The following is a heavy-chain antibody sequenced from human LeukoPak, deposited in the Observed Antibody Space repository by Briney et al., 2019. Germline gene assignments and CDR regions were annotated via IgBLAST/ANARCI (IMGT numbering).Heavy chain of an antibody. CDR3: ARVSYYDSSGCFDY. Sequence: GGSLRLSCAASGFTFSSYAMSWVRQAPGKGLEWVSAVSGSGGSTYYADSVKGRFTISRDNAKNSLYLQMNSLRAEDTAVYYCARVSYYDSSGCFDYWGQGTLVTVSS. CDR1: GFTFSSYA. V-gene: IGHV3-23*01. CDR2: VSGSGGST. D-gene: IGHD3-22*01. J-gene: IGHJ4*02.